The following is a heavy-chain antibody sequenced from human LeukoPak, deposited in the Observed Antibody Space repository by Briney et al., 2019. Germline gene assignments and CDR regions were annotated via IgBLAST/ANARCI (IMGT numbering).Heavy chain of an antibody. V-gene: IGHV1-18*01. J-gene: IGHJ4*02. CDR1: GYTFTSYG. CDR3: ARDKYCSGGSCYPYYFDY. Sequence: ASVKVSCKASGYTFTSYGISWVRQAPGQGLKWMGWISAYNGNTNYAQKLQGRVTMTTDTSTSTAYMELRSLRSDDTAVYYCARDKYCSGGSCYPYYFDYWGQGTLVTVSS. D-gene: IGHD2-15*01. CDR2: ISAYNGNT.